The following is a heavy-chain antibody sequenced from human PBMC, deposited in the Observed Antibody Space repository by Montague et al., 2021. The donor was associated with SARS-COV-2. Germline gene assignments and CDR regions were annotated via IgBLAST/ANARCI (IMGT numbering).Heavy chain of an antibody. Sequence: TLSLTCTVSGGSIPSSSYCWSWIRQPAGKGLEWIGHIYPNGSTNYNPSLKSRVTLSIDMFKNQLSLKLTSVTAADTAMYYCARDWWGTSGILSGWGQGTLVTVSS. V-gene: IGHV4-61*09. CDR2: IYPNGST. CDR1: GGSIPSSSYC. D-gene: IGHD2-15*01. J-gene: IGHJ4*02. CDR3: ARDWWGTSGILSG.